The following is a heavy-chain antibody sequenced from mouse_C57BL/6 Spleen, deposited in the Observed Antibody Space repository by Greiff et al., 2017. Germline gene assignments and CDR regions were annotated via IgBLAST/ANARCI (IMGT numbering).Heavy chain of an antibody. CDR3: ARRETWFAY. CDR2: IDPSDRYT. CDR1: GYTFTSYW. V-gene: IGHV1-50*01. J-gene: IGHJ3*01. Sequence: VQLQQPGAELVKPGASVKLSCKASGYTFTSYWMQGVKQRPGQGLEWIGEIDPSDRYTNYNQKFKGKATLNVDTSSSPAYMQLSSLTSEDSAVYYCARRETWFAYWCQGTLVTVSA.